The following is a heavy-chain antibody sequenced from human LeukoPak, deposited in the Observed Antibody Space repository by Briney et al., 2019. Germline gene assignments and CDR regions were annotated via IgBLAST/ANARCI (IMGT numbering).Heavy chain of an antibody. CDR2: IYYSGST. D-gene: IGHD2-2*01. Sequence: PSETLSLTCTVSGGSVSSGSYYWSWIRQPPGKGLEWIGYIYYSGSTYYNPSLKSRVTKSVDTSKSQFSLKLSSVTAADTAVYYCARDARERSVVPAAPWWLDPWGQGTLVTVSS. V-gene: IGHV4-31*03. J-gene: IGHJ5*02. CDR1: GGSVSSGSYY. CDR3: ARDARERSVVPAAPWWLDP.